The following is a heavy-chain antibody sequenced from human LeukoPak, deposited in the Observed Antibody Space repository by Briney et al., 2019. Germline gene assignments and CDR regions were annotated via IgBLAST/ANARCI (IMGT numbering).Heavy chain of an antibody. D-gene: IGHD2-15*01. V-gene: IGHV3-23*01. CDR1: GFTFSSYA. J-gene: IGHJ3*02. CDR3: AKGMPVVVAATRFHAFDI. Sequence: GGSLRLSCAASGFTFSSYAMSWVRQAPGKGLEWVSAISGSGGSTYYADSVKGRFTISRDNSKNPLYLQMNSLRAEDTAVYYCAKGMPVVVAATRFHAFDIWGQGTMVTVSS. CDR2: ISGSGGST.